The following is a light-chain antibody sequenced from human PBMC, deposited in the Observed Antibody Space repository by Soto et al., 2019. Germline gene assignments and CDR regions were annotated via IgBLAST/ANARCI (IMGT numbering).Light chain of an antibody. J-gene: IGKJ4*01. CDR2: DAS. V-gene: IGKV3-11*01. CDR1: ESVNSY. CDR3: QKRSNWPQLT. Sequence: EIVLTQSPDTLSLSPGERATLSCRASESVNSYLAWYQHKPGQAPRLLIYDASNRATGIPARFSGSGSGTDFTLTISSLEPEDFAVYYCQKRSNWPQLTFGGGTKVDIK.